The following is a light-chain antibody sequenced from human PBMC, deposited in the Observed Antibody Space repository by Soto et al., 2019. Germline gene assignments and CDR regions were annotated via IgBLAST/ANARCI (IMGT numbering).Light chain of an antibody. V-gene: IGLV1-40*01. CDR3: SSYTSSSFVV. Sequence: QSVLTQPPSVSGAPGQRVTISCTGSSSNIGAGYDVHWYQQLPGTAPKLLIYHNSDRPSGVPDRFSGSKSGTSASLAITGLQAEDEADYYCSSYTSSSFVVFGGGTQLTVL. CDR2: HNS. J-gene: IGLJ2*01. CDR1: SSNIGAGYD.